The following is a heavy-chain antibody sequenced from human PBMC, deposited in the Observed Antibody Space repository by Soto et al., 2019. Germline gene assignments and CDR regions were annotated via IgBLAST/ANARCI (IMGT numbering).Heavy chain of an antibody. V-gene: IGHV4-59*01. CDR2: IYYSGST. J-gene: IGHJ3*02. Sequence: SETLSLTCTVSGGSISSYYWSWIRQPPGKGLEWIGYIYYSGSTNYNPSLKSRDTISVDTSKNQFSLKLSSVTAADTAVYYCARRIKYHAFDIWGQGTMVTVSS. CDR3: ARRIKYHAFDI. D-gene: IGHD5-12*01. CDR1: GGSISSYY.